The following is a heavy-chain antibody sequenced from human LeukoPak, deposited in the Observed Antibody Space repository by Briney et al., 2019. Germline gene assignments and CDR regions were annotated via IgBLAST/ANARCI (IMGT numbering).Heavy chain of an antibody. CDR2: IYYSGST. J-gene: IGHJ4*02. CDR3: ARRGPNYYDSSGPDY. CDR1: GGSISSSSYY. D-gene: IGHD3-22*01. V-gene: IGHV4-39*01. Sequence: SETLSLTCTVSGGSISSSSYYWGWIRQPPRKGLEWIGSIYYSGSTYYNPSLKSRVTISVDTSKSQFSLKLSSVTAADTAVYYCARRGPNYYDSSGPDYWGQGTLVTVSS.